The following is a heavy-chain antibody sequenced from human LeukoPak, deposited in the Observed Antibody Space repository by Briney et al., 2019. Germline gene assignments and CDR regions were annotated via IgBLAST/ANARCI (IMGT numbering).Heavy chain of an antibody. CDR3: ANLPLGRIAAAGPYYYYYGMDV. CDR1: GFTFSSYA. D-gene: IGHD6-13*01. Sequence: PGGSLRLSCAASGFTFSSYAMSWVRQAPGKGLEWVSAISGSGGSTYYADSVKGRFTISRDNPKNTLYLQLNSLRAEDTAVYCCANLPLGRIAAAGPYYYYYGMDVWGQGTTVTVSS. CDR2: ISGSGGST. J-gene: IGHJ6*02. V-gene: IGHV3-23*01.